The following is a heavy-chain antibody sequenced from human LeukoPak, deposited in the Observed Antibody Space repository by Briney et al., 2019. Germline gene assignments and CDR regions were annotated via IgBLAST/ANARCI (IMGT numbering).Heavy chain of an antibody. CDR3: ARGARSSTGDY. CDR1: GGTFSSYA. V-gene: IGHV1-69*04. J-gene: IGHJ4*02. CDR2: IIPILGIA. D-gene: IGHD2-2*01. Sequence: SVKVSCKASGGTFSSYAISWVRQAPGQGLEWMGRIIPILGIANYAQKFQGRVTITADKSTSTAYMELSSLRSEDTAVYYCARGARSSTGDYWGQGTLVTVSS.